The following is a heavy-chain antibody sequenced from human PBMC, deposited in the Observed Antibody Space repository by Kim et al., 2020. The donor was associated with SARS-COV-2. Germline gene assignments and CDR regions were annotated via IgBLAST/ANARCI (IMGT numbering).Heavy chain of an antibody. Sequence: TDYAAPGQGRTPLPRDNSKNPLYLQMNSLGAEDTAVYYCARAQLEEPFDYWGQGTLVTVSS. J-gene: IGHJ4*02. CDR3: ARAQLEEPFDY. CDR2: T. V-gene: IGHV3-53*01. D-gene: IGHD6-6*01.